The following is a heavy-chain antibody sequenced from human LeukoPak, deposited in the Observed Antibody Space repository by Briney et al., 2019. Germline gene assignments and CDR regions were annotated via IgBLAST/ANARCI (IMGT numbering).Heavy chain of an antibody. D-gene: IGHD2-15*01. CDR1: GFTFSGSA. Sequence: GGSLRLSCAASGFTFSGSAMHWVRQAPGKGLEWVGRIRSKANGYTTAYGASVKGRFSISRDDLKRTTYVQMKSLKIEDTAVYYCTRLAGGDAFDIWSPGTMVTVSS. J-gene: IGHJ3*02. CDR3: TRLAGGDAFDI. CDR2: IRSKANGYTT. V-gene: IGHV3-73*01.